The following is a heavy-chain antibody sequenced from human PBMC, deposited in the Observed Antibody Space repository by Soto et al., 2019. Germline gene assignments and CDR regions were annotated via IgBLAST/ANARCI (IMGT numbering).Heavy chain of an antibody. CDR2: ISGSGGST. J-gene: IGHJ4*02. V-gene: IGHV3-23*01. CDR1: GFTFSSYA. CDR3: AGDKDIVVVVAAKKFDY. D-gene: IGHD2-15*01. Sequence: EVQLLESGGGLVQPGGSLRLSCAASGFTFSSYAMSWVRQAPGKGLEWVSAISGSGGSTYYADSVKGRFTISRDNSKNTLYLQMNSLRAEDTAVYYCAGDKDIVVVVAAKKFDYWGQGTLVTVSS.